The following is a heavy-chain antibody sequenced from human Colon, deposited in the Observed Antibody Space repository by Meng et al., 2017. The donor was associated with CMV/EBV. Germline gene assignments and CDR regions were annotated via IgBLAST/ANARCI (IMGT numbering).Heavy chain of an antibody. CDR3: ATGRTIFGVVIPGPYYFDH. Sequence: TFSSYAMHWGRQAPGKGLEWVAVISYDGSNKYYADSVKGRFTISRDNSKNTLYLQMNSLRGEDTAVYYCATGRTIFGVVIPGPYYFDHWGQGSLVTVSS. CDR2: ISYDGSNK. D-gene: IGHD3-3*01. CDR1: TFSSYA. V-gene: IGHV3-30*04. J-gene: IGHJ4*02.